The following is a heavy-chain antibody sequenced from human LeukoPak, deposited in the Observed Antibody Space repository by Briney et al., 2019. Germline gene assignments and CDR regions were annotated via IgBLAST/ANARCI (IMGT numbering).Heavy chain of an antibody. D-gene: IGHD2/OR15-2a*01. CDR2: ISHSGRT. V-gene: IGHV4-4*02. CDR3: VRGLYASDSY. CDR1: GGSLSSNNW. Sequence: SWTLSLTCAVSGGSLSSNNWWSWVRQPPGKGLEWIGEISHSGRTNYNPSLKSRVTMSVDKSKDQLSLALSTVTAADTAVYYCVRGLYASDSYWGQGNLVTVSS. J-gene: IGHJ4*02.